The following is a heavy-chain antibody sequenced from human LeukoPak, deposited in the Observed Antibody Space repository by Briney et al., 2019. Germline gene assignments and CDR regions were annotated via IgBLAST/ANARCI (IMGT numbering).Heavy chain of an antibody. D-gene: IGHD3-22*01. V-gene: IGHV4-31*03. CDR3: ARGGSMIVDYNWFDP. CDR2: IYYSGST. Sequence: SETLSLTCTVSGGSISSGGYYWSWIRQHPGKGLEWIGYIYYSGSTYYNPSLKSRVTISVDTSKNQFSLKLSSVTAADTAVYYCARGGSMIVDYNWFDPWGQGTLVTVSS. CDR1: GGSISSGGYY. J-gene: IGHJ5*02.